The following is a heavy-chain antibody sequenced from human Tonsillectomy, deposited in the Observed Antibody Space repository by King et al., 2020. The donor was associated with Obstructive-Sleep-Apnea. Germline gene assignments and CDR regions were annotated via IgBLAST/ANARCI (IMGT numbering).Heavy chain of an antibody. D-gene: IGHD6-13*01. CDR3: ARGERYSSSWYYYGMDV. CDR1: GGTFSSYA. J-gene: IGHJ6*02. Sequence: QLVQSGAEVKKPGSSVKVSCKASGGTFSSYAISWVRQAPGQGLEWMGGIIPIFGTANYAQKFQGRVTITADESTSTAYMELSSLRFEDTAVYYCARGERYSSSWYYYGMDVWGQGTTVTVSS. V-gene: IGHV1-69*01. CDR2: IIPIFGTA.